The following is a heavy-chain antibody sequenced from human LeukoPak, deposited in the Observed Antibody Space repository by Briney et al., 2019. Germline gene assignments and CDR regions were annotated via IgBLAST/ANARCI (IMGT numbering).Heavy chain of an antibody. D-gene: IGHD6-19*01. CDR2: ISYSGST. CDR1: GGSISSSSYY. V-gene: IGHV4-61*05. Sequence: PSETLSLTCTVSGGSISSSSYYWGWIRQPPGKGLGWLGYISYSGSTTYSPSLKSRVTISLDTSKNQFSLRLSSLTAADTAVYYCARAFSAWPHAFDIWGQGTMVTVSS. CDR3: ARAFSAWPHAFDI. J-gene: IGHJ3*02.